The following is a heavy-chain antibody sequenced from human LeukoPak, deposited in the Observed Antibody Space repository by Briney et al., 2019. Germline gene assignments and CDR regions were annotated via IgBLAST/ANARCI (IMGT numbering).Heavy chain of an antibody. J-gene: IGHJ6*03. CDR2: IIPIFGTA. Sequence: SVKVSCKASGGTFSSYAISWVRQAPGQGLEWMGGIIPIFGTANYAQKFQGRVTITADKSTSTAYMELSSLRSEDTAVYYCAREYSSSWSLYYYYYYMDVWGKGTTVTVSS. V-gene: IGHV1-69*06. CDR1: GGTFSSYA. CDR3: AREYSSSWSLYYYYYYMDV. D-gene: IGHD6-13*01.